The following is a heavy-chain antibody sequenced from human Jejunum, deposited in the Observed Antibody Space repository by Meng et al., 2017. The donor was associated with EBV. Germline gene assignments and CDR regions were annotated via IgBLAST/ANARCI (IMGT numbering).Heavy chain of an antibody. V-gene: IGHV7-4-1*02. CDR2: INTDTRNP. J-gene: IGHJ4*02. CDR1: GYSFTSRA. D-gene: IGHD2-2*01. Sequence: QGQLVQIGSELKPPGASVKVSCKASGYSFTSRAMHWVRQAPGQGLEWMGWINTDTRNPTYAQGLTGRFVFSLDTSVSTAYLQISSLKAEDTAVYYCARGEGGYCSSSSCYLGTWGQGTLVTVPQ. CDR3: ARGEGGYCSSSSCYLGT.